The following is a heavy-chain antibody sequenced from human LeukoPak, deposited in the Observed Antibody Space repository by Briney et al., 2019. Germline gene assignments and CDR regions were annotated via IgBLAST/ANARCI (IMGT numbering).Heavy chain of an antibody. CDR2: INSDGSST. CDR1: GFTFSSYW. J-gene: IGHJ4*02. Sequence: GGSLRLSCAASGFTFSSYWMHWVRQAPGKGLVWVSRINSDGSSTSYADSVKGRFTTSRDNAKNTLYLQMNSLRAEDTAVYYCARTDWFPNEHFDYWGQGTLVTVSS. V-gene: IGHV3-74*01. CDR3: ARTDWFPNEHFDY. D-gene: IGHD3-9*01.